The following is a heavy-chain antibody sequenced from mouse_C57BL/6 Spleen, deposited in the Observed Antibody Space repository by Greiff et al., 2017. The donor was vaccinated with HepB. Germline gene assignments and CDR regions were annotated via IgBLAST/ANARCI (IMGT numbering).Heavy chain of an antibody. D-gene: IGHD1-1*01. CDR1: GYTFTGYW. Sequence: QVQLKQSGAELMKPGASVKLSCKATGYTFTGYWIEWVKQRPGHGLEWIGEILPGSGSTNYNEKFKGKATFTADTSSNTAYMQLSSLTTDDSAIYYCARGPNYYGSSYAWFAYWGQGTLVTVSA. V-gene: IGHV1-9*01. CDR2: ILPGSGST. CDR3: ARGPNYYGSSYAWFAY. J-gene: IGHJ3*01.